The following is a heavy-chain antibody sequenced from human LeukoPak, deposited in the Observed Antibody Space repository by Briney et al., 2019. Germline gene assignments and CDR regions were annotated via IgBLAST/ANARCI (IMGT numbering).Heavy chain of an antibody. V-gene: IGHV3-21*01. CDR2: ISSSSSYI. Sequence: GGALRLSCAAPGFTFSSDIMNWGRPGPGKGVGWVSSISSSSSYIYYADSVKGRFTISRDNAKNSLYLQMNSLRAEDTAVYYCARDPAIAAAGIDWGQGTLVTVSS. CDR1: GFTFSSDI. D-gene: IGHD6-13*01. J-gene: IGHJ4*02. CDR3: ARDPAIAAAGID.